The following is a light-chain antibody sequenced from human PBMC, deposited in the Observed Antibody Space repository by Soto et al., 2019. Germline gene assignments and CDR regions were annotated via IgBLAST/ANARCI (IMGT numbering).Light chain of an antibody. CDR3: QQSYSSPPT. V-gene: IGKV1-39*01. CDR1: QSISNH. Sequence: DIQMTQSPYSLSASLEDRVIITCRASQSISNHLNWYQQKPGKAPKLLIFAASSLQSGVPSRFSGSRSGPDFTLTISSLQPEDFATYYCQQSYSSPPTFGQGTKVDI. J-gene: IGKJ1*01. CDR2: AAS.